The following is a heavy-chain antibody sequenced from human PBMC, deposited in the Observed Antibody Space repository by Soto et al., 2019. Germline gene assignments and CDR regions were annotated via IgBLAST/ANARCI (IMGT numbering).Heavy chain of an antibody. CDR3: TRLYCTNTSCFINGTDV. J-gene: IGHJ6*02. CDR2: IYYSGST. V-gene: IGHV4-31*03. Sequence: SSETLSLTCTVSGGSISSGGYYWTWIRQHPGKGLEWMGYIYYSGSTFYNPSLKSRLTISVDTSKNQFSLNLRSVTAAETATYYCTRLYCTNTSCFINGTDVWGQGTTVTVSS. CDR1: GGSISSGGYY. D-gene: IGHD2-2*01.